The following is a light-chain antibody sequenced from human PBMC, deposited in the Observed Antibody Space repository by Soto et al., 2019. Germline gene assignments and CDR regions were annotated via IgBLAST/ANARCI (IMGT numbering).Light chain of an antibody. CDR1: QSISSW. CDR2: KAS. J-gene: IGKJ5*01. CDR3: QQYNSYSGT. Sequence: DIHMTHSPSTLSSSLVDRVTITCGASQSISSWLAWYQQKPGKAPKLLIYKASSLESGVPSRFSGSGSGTEFTLTISSLQPDDFATYYCQQYNSYSGTFGQGTRLEIK. V-gene: IGKV1-5*03.